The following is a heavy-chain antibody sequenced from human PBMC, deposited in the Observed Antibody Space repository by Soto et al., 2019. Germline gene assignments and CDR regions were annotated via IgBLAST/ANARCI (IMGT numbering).Heavy chain of an antibody. V-gene: IGHV3-7*01. CDR1: GFTFSSYW. CDR2: IKQDGSEK. CDR3: ATYITGTTRGYYYYYYMDV. J-gene: IGHJ6*03. Sequence: PGGSLRLSCAASGFTFSSYWMSWVRQAPGKGLEWVANIKQDGSEKYYVDSVKGRFTISRDNAKNSLYLQMNSLRAEDTAVYYCATYITGTTRGYYYYYYMDVWGKGTTVTVSS. D-gene: IGHD1-7*01.